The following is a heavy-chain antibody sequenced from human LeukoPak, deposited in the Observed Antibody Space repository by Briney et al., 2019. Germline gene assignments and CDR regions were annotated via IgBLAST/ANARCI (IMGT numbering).Heavy chain of an antibody. CDR2: ISGSGGST. D-gene: IGHD6-13*01. Sequence: GSLRLSCAASGFTFSSYAMSWVRQAPGKGLEWVSSISGSGGSTYYADSVRGRFTVSRDNSGNTLALQMNSLRAEDTAVYYCAKDHSSWILHNWGQGTLVTVSS. J-gene: IGHJ4*02. CDR3: AKDHSSWILHN. V-gene: IGHV3-23*01. CDR1: GFTFSSYA.